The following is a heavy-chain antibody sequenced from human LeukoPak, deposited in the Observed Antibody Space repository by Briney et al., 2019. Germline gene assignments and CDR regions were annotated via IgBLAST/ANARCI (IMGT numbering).Heavy chain of an antibody. V-gene: IGHV3-21*01. D-gene: IGHD5-12*01. CDR2: ISSSSYI. J-gene: IGHJ6*02. Sequence: GGSLRLSCAASGFTFSSYSMNWVRQAPGKGLEWVSSISSSSYIYYADSVKGRFTISRDNAKNSLYLQMNSLRAEDTAVYYCARAWIYYGMDVWGQGTTVTVSS. CDR1: GFTFSSYS. CDR3: ARAWIYYGMDV.